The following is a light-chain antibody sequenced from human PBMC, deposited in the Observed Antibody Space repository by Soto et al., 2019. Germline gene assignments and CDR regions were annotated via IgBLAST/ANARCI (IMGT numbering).Light chain of an antibody. J-gene: IGKJ1*01. CDR3: QQSYSTPWT. CDR2: AAS. CDR1: QGISSY. V-gene: IGKV1-39*01. Sequence: DLQTTQSPSSLSASVGDRVTITCRASQGISSYLNWYQQKPGKAPKLLIYAASSLQSGVPSRFSGSGSGTDFTLTISSLQPEDFATYYCQQSYSTPWTFGQGTKVEIK.